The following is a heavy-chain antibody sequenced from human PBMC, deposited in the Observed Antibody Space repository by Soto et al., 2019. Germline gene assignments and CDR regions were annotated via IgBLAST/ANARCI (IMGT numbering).Heavy chain of an antibody. J-gene: IGHJ6*02. Sequence: GASVKVSCKASGYTFITYDIYWVRQAPGQRLEWMGWINAGNGNTKYSQKFQGRVTITRDTSARTAYMELRSLQSEDTAVYYCARSIAARLYYFYGMDVWGQGTTVTVSS. CDR2: INAGNGNT. V-gene: IGHV1-3*01. D-gene: IGHD6-6*01. CDR1: GYTFITYD. CDR3: ARSIAARLYYFYGMDV.